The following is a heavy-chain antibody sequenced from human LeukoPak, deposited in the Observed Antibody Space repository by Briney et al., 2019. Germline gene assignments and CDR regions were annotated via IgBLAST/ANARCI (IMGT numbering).Heavy chain of an antibody. CDR1: GGSFSGYY. V-gene: IGHV4-34*01. J-gene: IGHJ5*02. D-gene: IGHD3-3*01. CDR2: INHSGGT. CDR3: ARAVDYDFWSGYYKAWFDP. Sequence: PSETLSLTCVVYGGSFSGYYWSWIRQPPGKGLEWIGEINHSGGTNYNPSLKSRVTISVDTSKNQFSLKLSSVTAADTAVYYCARAVDYDFWSGYYKAWFDPWGQGTLVTVSS.